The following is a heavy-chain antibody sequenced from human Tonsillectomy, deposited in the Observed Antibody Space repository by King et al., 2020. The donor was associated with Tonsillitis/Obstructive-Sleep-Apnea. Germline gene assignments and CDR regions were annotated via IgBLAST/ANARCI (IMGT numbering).Heavy chain of an antibody. Sequence: VQLVESGGGLVQPGGSLRLSCAASGFTFSSYEMNWVRQAPGKGLEWVSYISSSGSTIYYADSVKGRFTISRDNAKNSLYLQMNSLRAEDTAVYYCARTPNDYGLGSYSYFDYWGPGTLVTVSS. CDR2: ISSSGSTI. V-gene: IGHV3-48*03. D-gene: IGHD3-10*01. CDR1: GFTFSSYE. J-gene: IGHJ4*02. CDR3: ARTPNDYGLGSYSYFDY.